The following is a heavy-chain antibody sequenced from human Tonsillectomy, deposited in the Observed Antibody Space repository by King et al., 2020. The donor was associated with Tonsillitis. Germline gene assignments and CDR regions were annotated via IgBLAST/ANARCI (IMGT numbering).Heavy chain of an antibody. D-gene: IGHD2-2*01. CDR2: ISYSSSYI. CDR3: ARGVLSTSWGMDV. V-gene: IGHV3-21*01. CDR1: GFTFSSYN. Sequence: VQLVESGGGLVKPGGSLRLSCAASGFTFSSYNMIWVRQAPGKGLEWVSSISYSSSYIYYADSVKGRFTISRDNAKNSLYLQMNSLRAEDTAVYYCARGVLSTSWGMDVWGQGTTVTVSS. J-gene: IGHJ6*02.